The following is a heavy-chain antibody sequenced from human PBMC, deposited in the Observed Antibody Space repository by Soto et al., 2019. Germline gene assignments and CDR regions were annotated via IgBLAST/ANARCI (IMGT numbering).Heavy chain of an antibody. CDR3: AKDAIHVLLGYTYGAGGMDV. V-gene: IGHV3-9*01. CDR1: GFTFDDYA. J-gene: IGHJ6*02. Sequence: EVQLVDSGGDLVQPGRSLRLSCAASGFTFDDYAMHWVRLAPGKGLEWVSGISWNSGDIYYADSVKGRFTISRDNAKNSLYLQMNSLRPDDTAMYYCAKDAIHVLLGYTYGAGGMDVWGQGTTVTVSS. CDR2: ISWNSGDI. D-gene: IGHD5-18*01.